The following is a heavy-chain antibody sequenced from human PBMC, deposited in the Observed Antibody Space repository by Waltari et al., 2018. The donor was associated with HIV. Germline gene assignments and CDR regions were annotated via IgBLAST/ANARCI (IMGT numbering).Heavy chain of an antibody. V-gene: IGHV4-34*10. CDR2: INHSGRT. CDR1: GASFSGYY. J-gene: IGHJ5*02. CDR3: ARGANWFDP. Sequence: CAVYGASFSGYYWSWIRQAPGRGLEWIAEINHSGRTNYNPSLKGRISLSVDTAKNQLTLKLTSVTAADTAVYYCARGANWFDPWGQGTLVTVSS.